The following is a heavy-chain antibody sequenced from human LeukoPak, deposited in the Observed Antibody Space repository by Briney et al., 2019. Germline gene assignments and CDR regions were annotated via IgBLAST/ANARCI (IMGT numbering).Heavy chain of an antibody. CDR2: ISSSSSYI. J-gene: IGHJ4*02. CDR3: ARGAYGGNSQVDY. D-gene: IGHD4-17*01. CDR1: GFTFSSYS. Sequence: GRSLRLSCAASGFTFSSYSMNWVRQAPGKGLEWVSSISSSSSYIYYADSVKGRFTISRDNAKNSLYLQMNSLRAEDTAVYYCARGAYGGNSQVDYWGQGTLVTVSS. V-gene: IGHV3-21*01.